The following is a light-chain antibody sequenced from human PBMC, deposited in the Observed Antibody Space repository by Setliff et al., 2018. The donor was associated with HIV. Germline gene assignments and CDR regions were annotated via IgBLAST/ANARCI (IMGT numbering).Light chain of an antibody. CDR3: SSYTSSSPYV. V-gene: IGLV2-14*01. CDR1: SSDIGGYNF. J-gene: IGLJ1*01. Sequence: QSVLTQPASVSGSPGQSITISCTGTSSDIGGYNFVSWYQHHPGKAPKLMIYEVTNRTSGVSNRFSGSKSGNTASLTISGLQADDEADYYCSSYTSSSPYVFGTGTKVTVL. CDR2: EVT.